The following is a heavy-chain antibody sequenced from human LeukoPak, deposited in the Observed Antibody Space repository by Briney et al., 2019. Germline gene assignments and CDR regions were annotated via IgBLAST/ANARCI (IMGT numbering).Heavy chain of an antibody. D-gene: IGHD1-26*01. CDR1: GYTFTSYD. J-gene: IGHJ4*02. V-gene: IGHV1-8*01. CDR2: MNPNSGNT. Sequence: ASVKVSCKASGYTFTSYDINWVRQATRQGLEWMGWMNPNSGNTGYAQKFQGRVTMTRNTSISTAYMELSSLRSEDTAVYYCARAPSVRLKNSGSYYFDYWGQGTLVTVSS. CDR3: ARAPSVRLKNSGSYYFDY.